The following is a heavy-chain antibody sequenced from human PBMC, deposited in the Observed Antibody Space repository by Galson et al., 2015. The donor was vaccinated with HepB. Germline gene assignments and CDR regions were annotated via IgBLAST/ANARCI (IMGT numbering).Heavy chain of an antibody. D-gene: IGHD3-10*01. CDR1: GYSFTNYW. CDR2: IDPSDSYT. J-gene: IGHJ4*02. V-gene: IGHV5-10-1*01. Sequence: QSGAEVKKPGESLRISCKGSGYSFTNYWISWVRQMPGKGLEWMGKIDPSDSYTNYSPSFQGHVTISADKSISTAYLQWSSLEASDTAMYYCARLYDYYGSGSYHMIDYWGQGTLVTVSS. CDR3: ARLYDYYGSGSYHMIDY.